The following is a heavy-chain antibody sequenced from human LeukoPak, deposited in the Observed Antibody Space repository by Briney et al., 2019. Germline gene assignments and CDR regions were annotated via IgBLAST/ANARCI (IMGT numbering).Heavy chain of an antibody. J-gene: IGHJ3*02. Sequence: GSLRLSCGASGLTFIRYSMNWVRQAPGKGLEWVSSISSSGSYIYYTDSVKGRFTISRDNAKNSLYLQMNSLRAEDTAVYYCASRNQYCGGDCFWAFDIWGQGTMVTVSS. CDR1: GLTFIRYS. CDR3: ASRNQYCGGDCFWAFDI. V-gene: IGHV3-21*01. D-gene: IGHD2-21*02. CDR2: ISSSGSYI.